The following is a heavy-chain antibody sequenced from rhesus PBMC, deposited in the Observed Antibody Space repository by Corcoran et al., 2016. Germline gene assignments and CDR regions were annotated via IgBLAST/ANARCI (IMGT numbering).Heavy chain of an antibody. V-gene: IGHV4-160*01. Sequence: QVQLQESGPGLVKPSETLSLTCAVSGGSISGYYWSWIRQPQGKGLEGIGRIYGSGGRPGYNPSLKRRVTISTDPSKNPFSLKLSSVTAADTAVYYCARHGRYNRFDVWGPGVLVTVSS. CDR3: ARHGRYNRFDV. D-gene: IGHD1-44*02. CDR1: GGSISGYY. CDR2: IYGSGGRP. J-gene: IGHJ5-1*01.